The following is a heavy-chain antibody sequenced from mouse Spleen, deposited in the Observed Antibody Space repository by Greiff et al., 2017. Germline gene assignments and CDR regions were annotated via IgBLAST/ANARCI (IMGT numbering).Heavy chain of an antibody. V-gene: IGHV1-53*01. CDR1: GYTFTSYW. CDR2: INPSNGGT. J-gene: IGHJ4*01. Sequence: QVQLKESGTELVKPGASVKLSCKASGYTFTSYWMHWVKQRPGQGLEWIGNINPSNGGTNYNEKFKSKATLTVDKSSSTAYMQLSSLTSEDSAVYYCARGGGDYVRAMDYGGQGTSVPVSS. CDR3: ARGGGDYVRAMDY. D-gene: IGHD2-13*01.